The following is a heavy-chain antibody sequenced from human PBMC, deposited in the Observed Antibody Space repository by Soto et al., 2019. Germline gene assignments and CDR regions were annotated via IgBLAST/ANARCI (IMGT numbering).Heavy chain of an antibody. CDR3: AKAPKGTRLWELLRPTYSFDY. V-gene: IGHV3-23*01. J-gene: IGHJ4*02. CDR1: GFTFSSYA. Sequence: PGGSLRLSCAASGFTFSSYAMSWVRQAPGKGLEWVSAISGSGGSTYYADSVKGRFTISRDNSKNTLYLQMNSLRAEDTAVYYCAKAPKGTRLWELLRPTYSFDYWGKGTLVTVHS. D-gene: IGHD1-26*01. CDR2: ISGSGGST.